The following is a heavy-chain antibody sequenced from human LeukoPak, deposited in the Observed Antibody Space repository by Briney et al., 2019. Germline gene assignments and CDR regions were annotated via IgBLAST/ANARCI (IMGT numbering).Heavy chain of an antibody. CDR1: GFTFGSYS. J-gene: IGHJ4*02. V-gene: IGHV3-21*01. CDR2: ISSSSSYI. D-gene: IGHD2-2*01. Sequence: GGSLRLSCAASGFTFGSYSMNWVRQAPGKGLEWVSSISSSSSYIYYADSVKGRFTISRDNAKNSLYLQMNSLRAEDTAVYYCATGARYVVVPAAPFDYWGQGTLVTVSS. CDR3: ATGARYVVVPAAPFDY.